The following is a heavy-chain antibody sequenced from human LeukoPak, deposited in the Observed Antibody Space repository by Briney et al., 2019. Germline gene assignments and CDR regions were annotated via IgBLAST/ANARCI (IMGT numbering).Heavy chain of an antibody. CDR3: ASRMYYYYGMDV. CDR2: IDHREST. CDR1: GGSFSDYY. Sequence: SETLSLTCAVYGGSFSDYYWSWIRQPPGKGLEWIGEIDHRESTTYNPSLKSRVTISVDTSKNQFSLKLNSVTAAGTAVYYCASRMYYYYGMDVWGQGTTVIVSS. V-gene: IGHV4-34*01. J-gene: IGHJ6*02.